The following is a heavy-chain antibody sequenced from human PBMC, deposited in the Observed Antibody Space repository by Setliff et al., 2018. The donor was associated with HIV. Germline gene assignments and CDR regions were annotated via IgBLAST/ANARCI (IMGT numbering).Heavy chain of an antibody. V-gene: IGHV4-59*11. CDR3: ARQPSWGSIDY. D-gene: IGHD7-27*01. CDR2: IYYSGST. CDR1: GGSISSHY. J-gene: IGHJ4*02. Sequence: SETLSLTCTVSGGSISSHYWSWIRQPPGKGLEWIGYIYYSGSTNYNPSLKSRVTISVDTSKNQFSLRLSSVTAADTAVYYCARQPSWGSIDYWGQGTLVTVSS.